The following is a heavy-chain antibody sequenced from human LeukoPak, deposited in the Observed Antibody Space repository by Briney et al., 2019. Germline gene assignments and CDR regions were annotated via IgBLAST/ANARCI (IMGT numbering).Heavy chain of an antibody. J-gene: IGHJ4*03. CDR3: ATRPVRRYSSGWCYFDY. Sequence: GASVKVSCKVSGYTLTELSMHWVRQAPGKGLEWMGGFDPEDGETIYAQKFQGRVTMTEDTSTDTAYMELSSLRSEDTAVYYCATRPVRRYSSGWCYFDYWGQGTLVTVSS. CDR1: GYTLTELS. V-gene: IGHV1-24*01. CDR2: FDPEDGET. D-gene: IGHD6-19*01.